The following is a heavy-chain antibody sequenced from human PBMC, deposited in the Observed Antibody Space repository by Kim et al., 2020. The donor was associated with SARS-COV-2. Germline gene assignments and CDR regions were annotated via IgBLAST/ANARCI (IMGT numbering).Heavy chain of an antibody. V-gene: IGHV3-74*01. CDR2: IERDGIGT. CDR3: TRDEFGSIDY. J-gene: IGHJ4*02. Sequence: GGSLRLSCVASEFTFSGYKMNWVRQAPGKGLEWVSRIERDGIGTDYADSVKGRFTISRDNAKNTVYLQMNSLRVEDTAVYYCTRDEFGSIDYCGEGTQVTVSS. D-gene: IGHD3-16*01. CDR1: EFTFSGYK.